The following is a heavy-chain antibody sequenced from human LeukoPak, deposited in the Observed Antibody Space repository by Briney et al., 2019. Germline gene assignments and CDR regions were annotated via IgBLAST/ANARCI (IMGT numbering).Heavy chain of an antibody. CDR1: GYTFTGYY. D-gene: IGHD3-3*01. CDR2: INPNSGGT. J-gene: IGHJ2*01. V-gene: IGHV1-2*02. Sequence: ASVKVSCKASGYTFTGYYMHWVRQAPGQGLEWMGWINPNSGGTNHAQKFQGRVTMTRDTSISTAYMELSRLRSDDTAVYYCARVGTIFGVVIIWYFDLWGRGTLVTVSS. CDR3: ARVGTIFGVVIIWYFDL.